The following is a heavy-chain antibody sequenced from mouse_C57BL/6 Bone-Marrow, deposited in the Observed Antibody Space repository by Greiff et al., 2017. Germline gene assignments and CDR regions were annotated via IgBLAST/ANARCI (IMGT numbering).Heavy chain of an antibody. D-gene: IGHD2-3*01. V-gene: IGHV1-82*01. CDR1: GYAFSSSW. J-gene: IGHJ3*01. CDR3: AGGYYGAY. Sequence: VKLQESGPELVKPGASVKISCKASGYAFSSSWMNWVKQRPGKGLEWIGRIYPGDGDTNYNGKFKGKATLTADKSSSTAYMQRSSLTSEDSAVYFCAGGYYGAYWGQGTLVTVSA. CDR2: IYPGDGDT.